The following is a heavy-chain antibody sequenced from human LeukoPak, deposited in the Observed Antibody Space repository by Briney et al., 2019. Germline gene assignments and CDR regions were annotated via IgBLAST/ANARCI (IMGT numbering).Heavy chain of an antibody. CDR1: GFTFSSYA. CDR3: ARDWNAGGYYFDY. CDR2: ISYDGSYK. D-gene: IGHD1-1*01. Sequence: PGGSLRLSCAASGFTFSSYAMHWVRQAPGKGLEWVAIISYDGSYKYYEDSVEGRSTISRDNSKNTLYLQMNSLRAEDTAVYYCARDWNAGGYYFDYWGQGTLVTVSS. V-gene: IGHV3-30*04. J-gene: IGHJ4*02.